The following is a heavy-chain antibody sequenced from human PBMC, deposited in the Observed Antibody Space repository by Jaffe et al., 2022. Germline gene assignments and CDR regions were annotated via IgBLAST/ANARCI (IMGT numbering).Heavy chain of an antibody. CDR3: ARDNLSGPFDY. Sequence: EVQLVESGGGLVQPGGSLRLSCAASGFTFSSYEMNWVRQAPGKGLEWVSYISSSGSTIYYADSVKGRFTISRDNAKNSLYLQMNSLRAEDTAVYYCARDNLSGPFDYWGQGTLVTVSS. V-gene: IGHV3-48*03. D-gene: IGHD3-16*02. J-gene: IGHJ4*02. CDR2: ISSSGSTI. CDR1: GFTFSSYE.